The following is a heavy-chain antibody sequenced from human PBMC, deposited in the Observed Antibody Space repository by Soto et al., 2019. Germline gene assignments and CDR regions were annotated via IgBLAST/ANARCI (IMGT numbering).Heavy chain of an antibody. J-gene: IGHJ4*02. D-gene: IGHD3-10*01. CDR2: INHSGST. CDR3: ARVQEASIVRGVLDY. V-gene: IGHV4-34*01. Sequence: QVQLQQWGAGLLKPSETLSLTCAVYGGSFSGYYWSWIRQPPGKGLEWIGEINHSGSTNYNPSLKRRVSKAVDSAKNQFHVELGSVTAAATAGYFCARVQEASIVRGVLDYWGQGTLVTVSS. CDR1: GGSFSGYY.